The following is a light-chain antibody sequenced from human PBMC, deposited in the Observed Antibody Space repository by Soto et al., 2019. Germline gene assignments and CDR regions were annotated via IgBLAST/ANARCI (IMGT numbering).Light chain of an antibody. CDR2: EVS. J-gene: IGLJ2*01. V-gene: IGLV2-14*01. Sequence: QSALTQPASVSGSPGQSITISCTGTNNDIGGYNYVSWLQQHPGEAPKLIIYEVSNRPSGVSNRFSGSKSGNTASLTITGLQPEDEASYYCTSYTITHIPVVFGGGTKLTVL. CDR3: TSYTITHIPVV. CDR1: NNDIGGYNY.